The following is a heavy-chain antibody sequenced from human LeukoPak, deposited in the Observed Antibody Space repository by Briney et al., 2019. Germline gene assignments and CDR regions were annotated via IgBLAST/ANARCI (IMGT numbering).Heavy chain of an antibody. CDR2: INHSGST. Sequence: SETLSLTCAVYGGSFSGYYWSWIRQPPGKGLEWIGEINHSGSTNYNPSLKSRVTISVDTSKNQFSLKLSSVTAADTAVYYCARVFRVLWFGELPTGNYYYYYYMDVWGKGTTVTVSS. CDR1: GGSFSGYY. CDR3: ARVFRVLWFGELPTGNYYYYYYMDV. D-gene: IGHD3-10*01. V-gene: IGHV4-34*01. J-gene: IGHJ6*03.